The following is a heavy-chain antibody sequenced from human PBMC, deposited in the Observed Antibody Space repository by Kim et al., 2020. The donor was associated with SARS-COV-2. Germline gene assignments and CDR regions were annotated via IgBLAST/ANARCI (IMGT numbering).Heavy chain of an antibody. V-gene: IGHV3-30*18. D-gene: IGHD4-17*01. J-gene: IGHJ6*02. Sequence: GGSLRLSCAASGFTFSSYGMHWVRQAPGKGLEWVAVISYDGSNKYYADSVKGRFTISRDNSKNTLYLQMNSLRAEDTAVYYCAKDRTTVVTPNKYYYYYGMDVWGQGTTGTVSS. CDR1: GFTFSSYG. CDR3: AKDRTTVVTPNKYYYYYGMDV. CDR2: ISYDGSNK.